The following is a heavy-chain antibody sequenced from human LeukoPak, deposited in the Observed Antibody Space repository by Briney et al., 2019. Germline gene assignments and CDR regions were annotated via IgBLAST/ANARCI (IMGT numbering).Heavy chain of an antibody. V-gene: IGHV4-39*01. CDR3: ARHRSNRVCPSFDI. Sequence: KSSETLSLTCAVSGGSISSNTYDWGWIRQPPGLGLEWIGSIHYTGSTYYNPSLKSRVTISVDTSKTQISLNLTSVTASDTAVYYCARHRSNRVCPSFDIWGQGKMVTVSS. D-gene: IGHD3-10*01. CDR1: GGSISSNTYD. CDR2: IHYTGST. J-gene: IGHJ3*02.